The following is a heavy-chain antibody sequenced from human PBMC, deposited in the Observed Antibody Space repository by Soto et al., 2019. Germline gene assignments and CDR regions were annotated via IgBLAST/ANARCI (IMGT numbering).Heavy chain of an antibody. Sequence: GGSLRLSCAASGFTFSSYAMSWVRQAPGKGLEWVSAISGSGGSTYYADSVKGRFTISRDNSKNTLYLQMNSLRAEDTAVYYCAKDLSSYDILTGYYLYWGQGTLVTVSS. J-gene: IGHJ4*02. CDR1: GFTFSSYA. CDR2: ISGSGGST. D-gene: IGHD3-9*01. CDR3: AKDLSSYDILTGYYLY. V-gene: IGHV3-23*01.